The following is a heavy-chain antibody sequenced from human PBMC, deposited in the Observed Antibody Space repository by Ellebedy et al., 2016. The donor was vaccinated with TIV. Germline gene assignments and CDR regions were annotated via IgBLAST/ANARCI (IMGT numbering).Heavy chain of an antibody. V-gene: IGHV3-7*03. CDR3: AKDVSGSGSCFDF. CDR2: IKQDGSEK. D-gene: IGHD3-10*01. CDR1: GFTFSSYA. J-gene: IGHJ4*02. Sequence: GESLKISXAASGFTFSSYAMNWVRQAPGKGLEWVADIKQDGSEKYYVDSVKGRFTISRDNAKNSLYLQMNNLGAEDTAVYYCAKDVSGSGSCFDFWGQGTLVTVSS.